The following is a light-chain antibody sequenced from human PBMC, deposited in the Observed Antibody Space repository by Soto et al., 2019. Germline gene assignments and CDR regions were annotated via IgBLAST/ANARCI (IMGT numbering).Light chain of an antibody. CDR1: QSVSSN. Sequence: EIVMTQSPATLSVSPGERATLSCRDSQSVSSNLAWYQQKPGQAPRLLIYGASTRATGIPARFSGSGSGTAFTLTISSLQSEDFAVYYCQQYNNWPRTFGQGTKLEIK. V-gene: IGKV3-15*01. CDR3: QQYNNWPRT. J-gene: IGKJ2*01. CDR2: GAS.